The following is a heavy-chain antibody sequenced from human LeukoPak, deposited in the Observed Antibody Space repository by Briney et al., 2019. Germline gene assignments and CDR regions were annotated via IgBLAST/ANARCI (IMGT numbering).Heavy chain of an antibody. CDR2: IHYSGST. J-gene: IGHJ4*02. Sequence: SETLSLACTVSGGSISGTSYDWGWIRQRPGKGLEWIGSIHYSGSTYYNLSLKSRVTISVDTSKNQFSLKLSSVTAADTAVYYCARGGDSSGYTVGYWGQGTLVTVSS. CDR3: ARGGDSSGYTVGY. V-gene: IGHV4-39*01. D-gene: IGHD3-22*01. CDR1: GGSISGTSYD.